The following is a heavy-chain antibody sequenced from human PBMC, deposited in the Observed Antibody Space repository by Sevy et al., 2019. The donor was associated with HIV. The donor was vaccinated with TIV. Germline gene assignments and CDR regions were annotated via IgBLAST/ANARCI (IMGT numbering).Heavy chain of an antibody. J-gene: IGHJ4*02. V-gene: IGHV1-18*01. CDR3: ARGDVRDSYFFDI. CDR1: GYTCTSYD. CDR2: ISAYNGNT. D-gene: IGHD2-8*01. Sequence: ASVKVSCKASGYTCTSYDISWVRQAPGQGLEWMGWISAYNGNTNYAQKLQGRVTMTTDTSTSTAYMWLRSLRTDDTDGDNGARGDVRDSYFFDIWGQGTMVTVSS.